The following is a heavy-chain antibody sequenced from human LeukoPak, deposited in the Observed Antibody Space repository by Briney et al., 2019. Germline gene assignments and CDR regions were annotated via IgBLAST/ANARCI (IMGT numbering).Heavy chain of an antibody. Sequence: GGSLRLSCAASGFTFSSYEMNWVRQAPGKGLEWVSGISGSGGSTYYADSVKGRFTISRDNSKNTLYLEMNSLRAEDTAVYYCAKDSFSAVGTVTLDYWGQGTLVTVSS. CDR2: ISGSGGST. D-gene: IGHD4-23*01. J-gene: IGHJ4*02. CDR1: GFTFSSYE. V-gene: IGHV3-23*01. CDR3: AKDSFSAVGTVTLDY.